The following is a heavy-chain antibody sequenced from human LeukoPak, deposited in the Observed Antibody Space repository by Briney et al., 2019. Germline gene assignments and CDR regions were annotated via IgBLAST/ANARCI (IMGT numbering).Heavy chain of an antibody. V-gene: IGHV3-21*01. Sequence: GGSLRLSCAASGFTFSSYSMSWVRQAPGKGLEWVSSISSSSSYIYYADSVKGRFTISRDNAKNSLYLQMNSLRAEDTAVYYCARHPYIAVAGTYYYYGMDVWGQGTTVTVSS. D-gene: IGHD6-19*01. CDR1: GFTFSSYS. CDR2: ISSSSSYI. CDR3: ARHPYIAVAGTYYYYGMDV. J-gene: IGHJ6*02.